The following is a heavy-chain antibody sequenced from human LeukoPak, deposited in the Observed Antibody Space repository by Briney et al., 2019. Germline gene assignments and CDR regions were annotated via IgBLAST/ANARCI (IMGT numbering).Heavy chain of an antibody. CDR3: ATVDSSGWVFDY. CDR1: GYTFTSYY. CDR2: INPSGGST. D-gene: IGHD3-22*01. J-gene: IGHJ4*02. Sequence: ASVKVSCKASGYTFTSYYMHWVRQASGQGLEWMGIINPSGGSTSYAQKFQGRVTMTRDTSTSTVYMELSSLRSEDTAVYYCATVDSSGWVFDYWGQGTLVTVSS. V-gene: IGHV1-46*01.